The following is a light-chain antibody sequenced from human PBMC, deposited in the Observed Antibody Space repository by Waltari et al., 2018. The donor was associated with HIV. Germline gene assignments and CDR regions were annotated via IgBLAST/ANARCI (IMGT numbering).Light chain of an antibody. V-gene: IGLV2-14*01. CDR2: EVS. Sequence: QSALTQPASVSGSLGPSVTISCPGANSDIGGYNYVSWYQQHPGKAPKLIIHEVSNRPSGVSDRFSGSKSGNTASLTISGLQAEDESDYYCSSFITTTTHVVFGGGTRLTVL. J-gene: IGLJ2*01. CDR3: SSFITTTTHVV. CDR1: NSDIGGYNY.